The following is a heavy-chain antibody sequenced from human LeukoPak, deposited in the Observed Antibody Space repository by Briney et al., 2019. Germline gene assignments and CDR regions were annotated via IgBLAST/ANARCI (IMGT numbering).Heavy chain of an antibody. J-gene: IGHJ4*02. Sequence: GGSLRLSCAASGFTFSSHSLNWVRQAPGKGLEWVSSISSSSSYIYYADSVKGRFTISRGNAKNSLYLQLNSLRAEDTAVYYCARDQSDILTPYYYDYWGQGTLVTVSS. CDR1: GFTFSSHS. CDR2: ISSSSSYI. V-gene: IGHV3-21*01. D-gene: IGHD3-9*01. CDR3: ARDQSDILTPYYYDY.